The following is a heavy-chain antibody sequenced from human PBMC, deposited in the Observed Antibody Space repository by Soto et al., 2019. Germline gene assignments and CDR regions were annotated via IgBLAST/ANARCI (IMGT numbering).Heavy chain of an antibody. J-gene: IGHJ6*02. Sequence: GASVKVSCKASGGTFSSYAISWVRQAPGQGLEWMGGIIPIFGTANYAQKFQGRVTITADESTSTAYMELSSLRSEDTAVYYCARDRSVAGNKDYYYYVMDVWGQRTTVTVSS. D-gene: IGHD6-19*01. CDR3: ARDRSVAGNKDYYYYVMDV. CDR1: GGTFSSYA. V-gene: IGHV1-69*13. CDR2: IIPIFGTA.